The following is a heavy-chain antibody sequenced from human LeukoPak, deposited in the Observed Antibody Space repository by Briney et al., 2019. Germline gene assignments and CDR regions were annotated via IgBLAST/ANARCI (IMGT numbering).Heavy chain of an antibody. Sequence: PGGTLTLSCAASGVTFNEYAMHWVRQVPGKGLEWVSLISWDADSTYYAGSVKGRFTISRDNSKNSLYLQMNSLRSEDTALYYCAKDRVSTFDIWGQGTMVTVSS. CDR3: AKDRVSTFDI. J-gene: IGHJ3*02. V-gene: IGHV3-43*02. CDR1: GVTFNEYA. CDR2: ISWDADST.